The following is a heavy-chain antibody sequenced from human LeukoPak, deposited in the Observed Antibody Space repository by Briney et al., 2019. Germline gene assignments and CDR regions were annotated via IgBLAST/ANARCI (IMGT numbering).Heavy chain of an antibody. J-gene: IGHJ4*02. Sequence: GSLRLSCAVSGFTFSDYYMSWIRQPPGKGLEWIGEINHSGSTNYNPSLKSRVTISVDTSKNQFSLKLSSVTAADTAVYYRARDDCSGGSCYVAYWGQGTLVTVSS. V-gene: IGHV4-34*01. CDR1: GFTFSDYY. CDR2: INHSGST. CDR3: ARDDCSGGSCYVAY. D-gene: IGHD2-15*01.